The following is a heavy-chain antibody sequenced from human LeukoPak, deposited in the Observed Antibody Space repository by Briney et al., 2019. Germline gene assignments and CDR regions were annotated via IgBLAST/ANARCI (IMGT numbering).Heavy chain of an antibody. J-gene: IGHJ6*02. D-gene: IGHD3-3*01. CDR2: IYYSAST. CDR1: GGSVSSGSYY. V-gene: IGHV4-61*01. CDR3: ARGTIPRRFLEWSTYYYYYGMDV. Sequence: PSETLSLTCTVSGGSVSSGSYYWSWIRQPPGKGLEWIGYIYYSASTNYNPSLKSRVIISVDTSKNQFSLKLSSVTAADTAVYYCARGTIPRRFLEWSTYYYYYGMDVWGQGTTVTVSS.